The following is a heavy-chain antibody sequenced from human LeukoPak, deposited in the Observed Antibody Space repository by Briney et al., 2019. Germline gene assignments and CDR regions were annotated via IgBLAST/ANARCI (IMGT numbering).Heavy chain of an antibody. Sequence: ASVKVSCKASGYTFTGYYMHWVRQAPGQGLEWVGWINPKSGGTNYAQKFQGRVTMTRDTSISTAYIELSRLRSDDTAMYYCARVSVGGYYMDVWGKGTTVTISS. D-gene: IGHD3-16*01. J-gene: IGHJ6*03. CDR1: GYTFTGYY. V-gene: IGHV1-2*02. CDR3: ARVSVGGYYMDV. CDR2: INPKSGGT.